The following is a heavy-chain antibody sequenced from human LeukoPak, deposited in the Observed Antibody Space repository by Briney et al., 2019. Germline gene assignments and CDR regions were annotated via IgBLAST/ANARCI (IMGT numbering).Heavy chain of an antibody. D-gene: IGHD6-19*01. CDR2: IYSGGST. Sequence: GGSLRLSCAASGFTFSSYAMSWVRQAPGKGLEWVSVIYSGGSTYYADSVKGRFTISRDNSKNTLYLQMNSLRAEDTAVYYCARDAEVAGTDAFDIWGQGTMVTVSS. CDR1: GFTFSSYA. CDR3: ARDAEVAGTDAFDI. J-gene: IGHJ3*02. V-gene: IGHV3-53*01.